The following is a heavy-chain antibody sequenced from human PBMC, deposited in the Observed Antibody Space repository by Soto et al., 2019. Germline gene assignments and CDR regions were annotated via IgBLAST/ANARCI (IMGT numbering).Heavy chain of an antibody. V-gene: IGHV3-23*01. Sequence: EVQLLESGGGLVQPGGSLRLSCAASGFTFSSYAMSWVRQAPGKGLEWVSSISGSGGSTYYADSVKGRFTVSRDNSKNTLYLQMNSLRAEDTAVYYCTRRCLDSGYDAYWGQGTLVTVSS. J-gene: IGHJ4*02. CDR3: TRRCLDSGYDAY. CDR2: ISGSGGST. D-gene: IGHD5-12*01. CDR1: GFTFSSYA.